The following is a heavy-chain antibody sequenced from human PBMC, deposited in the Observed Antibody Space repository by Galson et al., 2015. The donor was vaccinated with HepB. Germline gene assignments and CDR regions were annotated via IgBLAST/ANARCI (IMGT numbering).Heavy chain of an antibody. Sequence: LRLSCAASGFTFSSYWMSWVRQAPGKGPEWVANIKQDGSEKYYVDSVKGRFTISRDNAKNSLYLQMNSLRAEDTAVYYCAREGRITIFGVVSFYMDVWGKGTTVTVSS. V-gene: IGHV3-7*01. CDR3: AREGRITIFGVVSFYMDV. CDR1: GFTFSSYW. J-gene: IGHJ6*03. CDR2: IKQDGSEK. D-gene: IGHD3-3*01.